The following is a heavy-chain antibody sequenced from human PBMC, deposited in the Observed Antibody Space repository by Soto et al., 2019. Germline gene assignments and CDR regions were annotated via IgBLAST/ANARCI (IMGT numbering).Heavy chain of an antibody. V-gene: IGHV4-59*01. CDR2: VYYSGST. CDR1: GASISSYY. D-gene: IGHD1-1*01. J-gene: IGHJ4*02. CDR3: ARDTTPSL. Sequence: PSYTLSLSCAVCGASISSYYWSWIRQPPGKGLEWIGYVYYSGSTNYNPSLKSRVTISVDTSKNQFSLKLSSVTAADTAMYYCARDTTPSLWGQGTLVTVSS.